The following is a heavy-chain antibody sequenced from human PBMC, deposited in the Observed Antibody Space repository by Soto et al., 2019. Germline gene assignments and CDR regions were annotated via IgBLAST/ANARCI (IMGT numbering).Heavy chain of an antibody. CDR3: ACGPFYYASAY. CDR1: GFTFSDHY. V-gene: IGHV3-11*01. CDR2: ISSGGSTM. Sequence: PGGSLRLSCAASGFTFSDHYMTWIRQAPGKGLEWVSKISSGGSTMYYADSVKGRFTVSRDNAKNSVYLQMDSLRAEDTAVYYCACGPFYYASAYWGQGTLVTVSS. J-gene: IGHJ4*02. D-gene: IGHD3-10*01.